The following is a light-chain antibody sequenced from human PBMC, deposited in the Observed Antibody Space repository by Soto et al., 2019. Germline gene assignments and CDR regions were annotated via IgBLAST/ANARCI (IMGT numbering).Light chain of an antibody. J-gene: IGKJ1*01. CDR2: WAS. V-gene: IGKV4-1*01. CDR3: QQYYSSPQT. Sequence: DFVMTQSPDSLAVSLGERATINCKSSQSVLYRSNNKNYLAWYQQKPGQPPKLLIYWASTREFGVPDRFGGSGSGTDFTLTISSLQAEDVAVYYCQQYYSSPQTFGQGTKVEIK. CDR1: QSVLYRSNNKNY.